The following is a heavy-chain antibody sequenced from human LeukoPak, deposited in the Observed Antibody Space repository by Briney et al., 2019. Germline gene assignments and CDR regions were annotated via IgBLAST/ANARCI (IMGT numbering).Heavy chain of an antibody. CDR3: ARNREFSYYYYYMDV. J-gene: IGHJ6*03. CDR1: GGTFSSYA. V-gene: IGHV1-69*05. Sequence: SVKVCCKASGGTFSSYAISWVRQAPGQGLEWMGGITPIFGTANYAQKFQGRVTITTDESTSTAYMELSSLRSEDTAVYYCARNREFSYYYYYMDVWGKGTTVTVSS. CDR2: ITPIFGTA. D-gene: IGHD3-10*01.